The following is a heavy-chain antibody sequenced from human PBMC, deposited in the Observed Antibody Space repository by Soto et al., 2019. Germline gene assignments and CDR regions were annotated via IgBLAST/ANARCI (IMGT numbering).Heavy chain of an antibody. D-gene: IGHD1-1*01. CDR2: ISSSSSSI. CDR3: VKAGTMAGTGTTPRSFDI. Sequence: SLRLSCAASGFTFSDYYMSWIRQTPGKGLEWISYISSSSSSIYYADSVRGRFTISRDNAKNSLFLQMNTLRAEDTAVYYCVKAGTMAGTGTTPRSFDIWGRGTMVTVSS. CDR1: GFTFSDYY. V-gene: IGHV3-11*01. J-gene: IGHJ3*02.